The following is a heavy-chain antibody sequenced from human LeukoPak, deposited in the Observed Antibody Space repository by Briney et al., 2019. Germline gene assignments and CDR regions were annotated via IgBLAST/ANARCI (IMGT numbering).Heavy chain of an antibody. Sequence: GGSLRLSCAASGFTFSSYAMSWVRQAPGKGLEWVSAISGSGGSTYYADSVKGRFTISRDNSKNTLYLQMNSLRAEDTAVYYCATDRTAAYCSSTSCPRGLVWFDPWGQGTLVTVSS. CDR3: ATDRTAAYCSSTSCPRGLVWFDP. J-gene: IGHJ5*02. CDR1: GFTFSSYA. CDR2: ISGSGGST. D-gene: IGHD2-2*01. V-gene: IGHV3-23*01.